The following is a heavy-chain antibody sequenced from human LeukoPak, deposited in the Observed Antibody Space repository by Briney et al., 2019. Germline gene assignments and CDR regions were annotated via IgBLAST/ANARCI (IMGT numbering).Heavy chain of an antibody. CDR3: ARGDKWAFDY. V-gene: IGHV3-48*03. D-gene: IGHD1-26*01. J-gene: IGHJ4*02. Sequence: DSVKGRFTISRDNAKESLYLQMNSLRAEDTAVYYCARGDKWAFDYWGQGTLVTVSS.